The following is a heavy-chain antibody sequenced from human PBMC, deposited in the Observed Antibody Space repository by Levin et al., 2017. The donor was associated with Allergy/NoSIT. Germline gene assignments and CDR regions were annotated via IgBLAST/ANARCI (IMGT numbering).Heavy chain of an antibody. CDR2: IRSKANSYAT. V-gene: IGHV3-73*01. CDR1: GFTFSGSA. Sequence: PGGSLRLSCAASGFTFSGSAMHWVRQASGKGLEWVGRIRSKANSYATAYAASVKGRFTISRDDSKNTSYLQMNSLKTEETAVYYCTGRSYSSASPNPFDYWGQGTLVTVSS. CDR3: TGRSYSSASPNPFDY. J-gene: IGHJ4*02. D-gene: IGHD6-25*01.